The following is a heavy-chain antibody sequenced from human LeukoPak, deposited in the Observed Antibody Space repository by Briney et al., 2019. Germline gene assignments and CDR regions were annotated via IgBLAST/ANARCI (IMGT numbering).Heavy chain of an antibody. CDR2: ISTSSSYT. J-gene: IGHJ4*02. V-gene: IGHV3-11*03. CDR3: TGPGSGSGSR. D-gene: IGHD3-10*01. CDR1: GFTFSDYY. Sequence: PGGSLRLSCAASGFTFSDYYMTWIRQAPGKGLEWVSYISTSSSYTKYADSVKGRFTISRDNSKNTLYLQMDSLRAEDTAVYYCTGPGSGSGSRWGQGTLVTVSS.